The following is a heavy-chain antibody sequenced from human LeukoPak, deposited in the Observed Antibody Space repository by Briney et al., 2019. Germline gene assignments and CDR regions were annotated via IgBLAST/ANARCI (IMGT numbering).Heavy chain of an antibody. CDR2: INHSGST. D-gene: IGHD6-13*01. CDR3: ARQGIAAAGTWYPLYYYYYYMDV. V-gene: IGHV4-34*01. CDR1: GGSFSGYY. Sequence: SETLSLTCTVYGGSFSGYYWSWIRQPPGKGLEWIGEINHSGSTNYNPSLKSRVTISLDTSKNQFSLKLSSVTAADTAVYYCARQGIAAAGTWYPLYYYYYYMDVWGKGTTVTISS. J-gene: IGHJ6*03.